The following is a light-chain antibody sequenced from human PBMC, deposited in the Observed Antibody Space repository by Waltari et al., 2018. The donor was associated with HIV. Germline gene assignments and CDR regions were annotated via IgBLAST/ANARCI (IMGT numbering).Light chain of an antibody. CDR1: SSNIGTNP. CDR2: PTT. V-gene: IGLV1-44*01. J-gene: IGLJ2*01. Sequence: QSVLTQPPSASGTPGQMVTISCSGGSSNIGTNPVFWYQHLPGTAPKVLIYPTTQRPSGVPGRFSGSKSGTSAYLAISGLQSEDEADYYCAAWDDSLNGHLVFGGGTKLTVL. CDR3: AAWDDSLNGHLV.